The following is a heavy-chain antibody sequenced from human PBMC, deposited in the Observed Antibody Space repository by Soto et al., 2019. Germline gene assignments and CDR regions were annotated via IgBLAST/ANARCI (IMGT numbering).Heavy chain of an antibody. Sequence: QVQLVQSGAEVKKPGASVKVSCKASGYTFTSYDINWVRQATGQGLEWMGWMNPNNGNTGYAQKFQGRVTMTRNTSMSTAYMELSSLRSEDTAVYYCARRGQLATSNWFDPWGQGTLVTVSS. CDR1: GYTFTSYD. D-gene: IGHD6-6*01. J-gene: IGHJ5*02. CDR2: MNPNNGNT. V-gene: IGHV1-8*02. CDR3: ARRGQLATSNWFDP.